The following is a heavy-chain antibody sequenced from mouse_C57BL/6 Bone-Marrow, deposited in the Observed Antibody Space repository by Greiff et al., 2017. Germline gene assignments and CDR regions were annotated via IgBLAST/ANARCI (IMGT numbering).Heavy chain of an antibody. CDR1: GFTFSSYA. Sequence: DVMLVESGGGLVKPGGSLKLSCAASGFTFSSYAMSWVRQTPEKRLEWVATISDGGSYTYYPDNVKGRFTISRDNAKNNLYLQMSHLKSEDTAMYYCARDLHYYGSSLDYWGQGTTLTVSS. CDR3: ARDLHYYGSSLDY. CDR2: ISDGGSYT. D-gene: IGHD1-1*01. V-gene: IGHV5-4*01. J-gene: IGHJ2*01.